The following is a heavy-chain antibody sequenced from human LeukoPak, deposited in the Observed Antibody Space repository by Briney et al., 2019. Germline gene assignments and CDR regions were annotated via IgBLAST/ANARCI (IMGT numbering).Heavy chain of an antibody. CDR1: GYTFTGYY. Sequence: ASVKVSCKASGYTFTGYYMHWVRQAPGQGLEWMGWINPNSGGTNYAQKFQGRVTMTRDTSISTAYMELSRLRSDDTAVYYCAREPTLGYSFDYWGQGTLVTVSS. CDR2: INPNSGGT. V-gene: IGHV1-2*02. D-gene: IGHD5-18*01. CDR3: AREPTLGYSFDY. J-gene: IGHJ4*02.